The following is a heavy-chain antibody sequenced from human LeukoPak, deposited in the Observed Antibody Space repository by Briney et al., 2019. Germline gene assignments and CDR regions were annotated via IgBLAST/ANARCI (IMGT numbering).Heavy chain of an antibody. V-gene: IGHV3-30*04. Sequence: GGSLRLSCAASGFTFSSYAMHWVRQAPGKGLEWVAVISYDGSNKYYADSVKGRFTISRDNSKNTLYLQMNSLRAEDTAVYYCARTRDGGAAAGYFDYWGQGTLVTVSS. CDR3: ARTRDGGAAAGYFDY. D-gene: IGHD6-13*01. CDR1: GFTFSSYA. CDR2: ISYDGSNK. J-gene: IGHJ4*02.